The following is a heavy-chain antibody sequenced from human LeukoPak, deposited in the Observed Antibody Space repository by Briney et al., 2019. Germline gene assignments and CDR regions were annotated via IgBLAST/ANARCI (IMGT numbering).Heavy chain of an antibody. D-gene: IGHD5-18*01. J-gene: IGHJ4*02. CDR1: GFTFSSYA. Sequence: GGSLRLSCAASGFTFSSYAMSWVRQAPGKGLEWVSAISSSGSTIYYADSVKGRFTISRDNAKNSLYLQMNSLRAEDTAVYYCASGYSYLYYFDYWGQGTLVTVSS. CDR3: ASGYSYLYYFDY. CDR2: ISSSGSTI. V-gene: IGHV3-21*04.